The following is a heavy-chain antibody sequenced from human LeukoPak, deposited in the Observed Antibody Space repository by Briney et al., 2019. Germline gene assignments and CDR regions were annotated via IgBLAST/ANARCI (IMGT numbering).Heavy chain of an antibody. Sequence: SETLSLTCGVSGGSITTTNFWSWVRQTPGQGLEWIGEVSVSGLSDYNPSLRGRVTMSLDTSKNHLSLKLTSVTAADTAVYYCARDLAYGRYYYYAMDVWGQGATVTVSS. D-gene: IGHD4-17*01. V-gene: IGHV4-4*02. J-gene: IGHJ6*02. CDR3: ARDLAYGRYYYYAMDV. CDR2: VSVSGLS. CDR1: GGSITTTNF.